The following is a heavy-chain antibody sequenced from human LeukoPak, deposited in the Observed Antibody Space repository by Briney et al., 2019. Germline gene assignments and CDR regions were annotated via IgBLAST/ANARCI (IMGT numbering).Heavy chain of an antibody. CDR1: GSTFSSYA. V-gene: IGHV3-23*01. Sequence: GGSLRLSCAASGSTFSSYAMSWVRQAPGKGLEWVSAISGSGGSTYYADSVKGRFTISRDNSKNTLYLQMNSLRAEDTAVYYCAKEMRVRYCSSTSCYGVDYWGQGTLVTVSS. J-gene: IGHJ4*02. CDR2: ISGSGGST. D-gene: IGHD2-2*01. CDR3: AKEMRVRYCSSTSCYGVDY.